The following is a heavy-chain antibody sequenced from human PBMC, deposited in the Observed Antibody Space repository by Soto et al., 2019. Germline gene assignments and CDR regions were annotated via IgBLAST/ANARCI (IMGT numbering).Heavy chain of an antibody. CDR1: GGSFSSYA. J-gene: IGHJ6*02. D-gene: IGHD6-13*01. CDR2: IIPIVGTG. V-gene: IGHV1-69*13. CDR3: ARDLRAAGRPGMDV. Sequence: SVKVSCKASGGSFSSYAISWVRQAPGQGLEWMGGIIPIVGTGNYTQNFQGRVTITADESTSTAYMELSSLRSEDTAMYYCARDLRAAGRPGMDVWGQGTTVTVSS.